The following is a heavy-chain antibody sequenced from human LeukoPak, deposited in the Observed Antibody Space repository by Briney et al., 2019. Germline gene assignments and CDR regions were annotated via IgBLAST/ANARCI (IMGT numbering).Heavy chain of an antibody. D-gene: IGHD6-19*01. V-gene: IGHV4-39*01. Sequence: PSETLSLTCTVSGGSISSSSDYWGWIRQPPGKGRGWIGIIYYSGTTYYNPSLKSRVTISVDTSTNQFSLKLSSVTAADTAVYYCARRPSTVAGFDYWGQGTLVTVSS. CDR2: IYYSGTT. CDR3: ARRPSTVAGFDY. CDR1: GGSISSSSDY. J-gene: IGHJ4*02.